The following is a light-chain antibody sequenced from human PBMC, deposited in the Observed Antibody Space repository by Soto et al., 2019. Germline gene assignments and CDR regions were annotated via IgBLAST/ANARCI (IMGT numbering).Light chain of an antibody. CDR1: SSNVGDNF. V-gene: IGLV1-51*01. Sequence: QAVVTQPPSVSAAPGQRVTISCSGNSSNVGDNFVSWYQQPPEAAPQLLIYDNHKRPSGIPDRFSGSKSGTSATLGITGLQTGDEADYYCATWDGSLSVVVFGGGTKLTVL. J-gene: IGLJ3*02. CDR2: DNH. CDR3: ATWDGSLSVVV.